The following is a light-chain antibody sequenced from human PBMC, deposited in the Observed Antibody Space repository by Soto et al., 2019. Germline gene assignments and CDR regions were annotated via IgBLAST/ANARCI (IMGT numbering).Light chain of an antibody. J-gene: IGLJ3*02. V-gene: IGLV2-14*01. CDR1: SNDVGGYNY. Sequence: QSVLTQPASVSGSPGQSITISCTGTSNDVGGYNYVSWYQQHPGKVPKLMIYEVSNRPSGVSDRFSGSRSGNTASLTISGLQAEDESDYYCISYTSSSTWVFGGGTKLTAL. CDR3: ISYTSSSTWV. CDR2: EVS.